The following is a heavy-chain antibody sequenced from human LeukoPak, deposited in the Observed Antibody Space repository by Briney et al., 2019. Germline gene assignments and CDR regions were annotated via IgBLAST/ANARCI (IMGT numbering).Heavy chain of an antibody. Sequence: SETLSLTCAVSGGSISSGGYSWSWIRQPPGKGLEWIGYIYHSGSTYYNPSLKSRVTISVDRSKNQFSLKLSSVTAADTAWYYCVSSYYYDSSGSHHQKESAFDIWGQGKMVTVSS. CDR2: IYHSGST. V-gene: IGHV4-30-2*01. CDR1: GGSISSGGYS. CDR3: VSSYYYDSSGSHHQKESAFDI. J-gene: IGHJ3*02. D-gene: IGHD3-22*01.